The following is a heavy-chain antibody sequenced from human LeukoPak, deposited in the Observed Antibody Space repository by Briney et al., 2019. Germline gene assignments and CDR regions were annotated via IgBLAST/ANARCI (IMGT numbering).Heavy chain of an antibody. J-gene: IGHJ4*02. CDR1: GFTFSSYG. D-gene: IGHD3-16*01. CDR3: ARDGGAMASFDY. Sequence: GGSLRLSCAAPGFTFSSYGMHWVRQAPGKGLEWVAVIWYDGSNKYYADSVKGRFTISRDNSKNTLYLQMNSLRAEDTAVYYCARDGGAMASFDYWGQGTLVTVSS. V-gene: IGHV3-33*01. CDR2: IWYDGSNK.